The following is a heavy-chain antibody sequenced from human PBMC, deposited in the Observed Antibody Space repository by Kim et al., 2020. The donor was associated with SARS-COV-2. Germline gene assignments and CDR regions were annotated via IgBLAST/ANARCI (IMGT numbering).Heavy chain of an antibody. CDR2: IVVGSGNT. J-gene: IGHJ4*02. Sequence: SVKVSCKASGFTFTSSAVQWVRQARGQRLEWIGWIVVGSGNTNYAQKFQERVTITRDMSTSTAYMELSSLRSEDTAVYYCAAEGLAAAGIKRFDYWGQGTLVTASS. V-gene: IGHV1-58*01. CDR1: GFTFTSSA. CDR3: AAEGLAAAGIKRFDY. D-gene: IGHD6-13*01.